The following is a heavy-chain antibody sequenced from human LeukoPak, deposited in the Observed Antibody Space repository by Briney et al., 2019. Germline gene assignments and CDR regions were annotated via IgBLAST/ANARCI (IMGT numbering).Heavy chain of an antibody. CDR1: GGSISSYY. CDR2: IYYSGST. J-gene: IGHJ6*03. CDR3: ARGGHESPYYMDV. Sequence: SETLSLTCTVSGGSISSYYWSWIRQPPGKGLEWIGYIYYSGSTNYNPSLKSRVTISVDTSKNQFSLKLSSVIAADTAVYYCARGGHESPYYMDVWGKGTTVTVSS. V-gene: IGHV4-59*01.